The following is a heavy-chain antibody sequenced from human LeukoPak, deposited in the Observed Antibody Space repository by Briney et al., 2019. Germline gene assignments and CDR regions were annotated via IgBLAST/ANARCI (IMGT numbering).Heavy chain of an antibody. Sequence: PGGSLRLSCAASGFTFSNYGMSWVRQAPGKGLEWVSGTSGSGGSTYYADSVKGRFTISRDNSKNTLDLQMSSLRAEDTAVYYCAKGAWDIVVVPATVWDYWGRGTLVTVSS. V-gene: IGHV3-23*01. J-gene: IGHJ4*02. CDR3: AKGAWDIVVVPATVWDY. D-gene: IGHD2-2*01. CDR1: GFTFSNYG. CDR2: TSGSGGST.